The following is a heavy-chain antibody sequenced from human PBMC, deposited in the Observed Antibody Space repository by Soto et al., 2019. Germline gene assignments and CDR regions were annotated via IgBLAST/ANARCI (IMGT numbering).Heavy chain of an antibody. V-gene: IGHV4-59*01. Sequence: SETLSLTCTVSAGSISSYHWSWIRQPPGKGLEWIGYIYYSGSTNYNPSLKSRVTISVDTSKNQFSLKLSSVTAADTAVYYCATAHYYGSGSYLWFDPWGQGTLVTVSS. CDR1: AGSISSYH. D-gene: IGHD3-10*01. J-gene: IGHJ5*02. CDR2: IYYSGST. CDR3: ATAHYYGSGSYLWFDP.